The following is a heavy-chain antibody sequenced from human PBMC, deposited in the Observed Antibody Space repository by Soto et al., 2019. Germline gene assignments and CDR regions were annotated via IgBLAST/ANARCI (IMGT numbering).Heavy chain of an antibody. D-gene: IGHD2-8*01. Sequence: QAQLVQCGAATKEPGASVRVSGQAPGYTFTNNDINWVRQHYAGGLEWLGWMNPYSGNTGYEYKFQGRVTMTRDSTTNTAYMELSDWSSDDPAVDFGARGASYSYAKRGEHRKFYFDLWGLGTLVAVSP. V-gene: IGHV1-8*01. J-gene: IGHJ2*01. CDR2: MNPYSGNT. CDR1: GYTFTNND. CDR3: ARGASYSYAKRGEHRKFYFDL.